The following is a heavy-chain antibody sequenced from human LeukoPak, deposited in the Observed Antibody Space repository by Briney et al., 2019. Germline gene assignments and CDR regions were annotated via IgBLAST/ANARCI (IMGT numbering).Heavy chain of an antibody. CDR2: IYSGGST. D-gene: IGHD2-2*01. J-gene: IGHJ6*04. V-gene: IGHV3-53*01. CDR3: AKVIGGGYCSSTSCYSHSMDV. CDR1: GFTVSSNY. Sequence: GGSLRLSCAASGFTVSSNYMSWVRQAPGKGLEWVSVIYSGGSTYYADSVKGRFTISRDNSKNTLYLQMNSLRAEDTAVYYCAKVIGGGYCSSTSCYSHSMDVWGKGTTVTVSS.